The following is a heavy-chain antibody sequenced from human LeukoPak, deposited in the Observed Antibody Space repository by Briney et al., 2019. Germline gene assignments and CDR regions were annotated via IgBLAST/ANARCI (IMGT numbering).Heavy chain of an antibody. Sequence: GGSLRLSCAASGFTFSSYWMSWVRQAPGKRLEWVANIKQDGSEKYYVDSVKGRFTISRDNAKNSLYLQMNSLRAEDTAVYYCARVGYDFWSGHYNPYYFDYWGQGTLVTVSS. V-gene: IGHV3-7*01. CDR2: IKQDGSEK. D-gene: IGHD3-3*01. J-gene: IGHJ4*02. CDR3: ARVGYDFWSGHYNPYYFDY. CDR1: GFTFSSYW.